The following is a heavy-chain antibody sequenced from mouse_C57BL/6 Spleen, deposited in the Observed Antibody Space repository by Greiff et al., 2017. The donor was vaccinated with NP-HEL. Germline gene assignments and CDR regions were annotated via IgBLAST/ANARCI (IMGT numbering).Heavy chain of an antibody. V-gene: IGHV1-50*01. CDR1: GYTFTSYW. J-gene: IGHJ3*01. CDR3: ARRGDYVLAWFAY. D-gene: IGHD2-4*01. Sequence: QVQLQQPGAELVKPGASVKLSCKASGYTFTSYWMQWVKQRPGQGLEWIGEIDPSDSYTNYNQKFKGKATLTVDTSSSTAYMQLSSLTSEDSAVYYCARRGDYVLAWFAYWGQGTLVTVSA. CDR2: IDPSDSYT.